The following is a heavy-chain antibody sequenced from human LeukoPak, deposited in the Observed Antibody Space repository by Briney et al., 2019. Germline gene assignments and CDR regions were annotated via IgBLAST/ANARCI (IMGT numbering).Heavy chain of an antibody. CDR3: AKSEGRISMIELVQWGPTYFDH. V-gene: IGHV3-23*01. CDR2: ISCNGGTR. D-gene: IGHD3-22*01. J-gene: IGHJ4*02. CDR1: GFTFSSFA. Sequence: GGSLRLSCAASGFTFSSFARSCVRQAPGKGLECGSDISCNGGTRYDPDPVRGRFTISRDNSKNTLYLQMNSLRAEDTAVYYCAKSEGRISMIELVQWGPTYFDHWGQGTLVTVSS.